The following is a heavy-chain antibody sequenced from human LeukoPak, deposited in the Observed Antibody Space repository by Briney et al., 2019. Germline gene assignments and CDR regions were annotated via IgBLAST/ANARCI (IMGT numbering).Heavy chain of an antibody. J-gene: IGHJ4*02. V-gene: IGHV3-48*02. CDR3: ARDLVVSAVRYDY. D-gene: IGHD2-21*01. CDR2: ISSTGSTI. Sequence: GGSLRLSCAASGFTFSSYSMNWVRQAPGKGLEWVSYISSTGSTIYYADSVKGRFTISRDNAKNSLYLQMNSLRDEDTAVYYCARDLVVSAVRYDYWGQGALVTVSS. CDR1: GFTFSSYS.